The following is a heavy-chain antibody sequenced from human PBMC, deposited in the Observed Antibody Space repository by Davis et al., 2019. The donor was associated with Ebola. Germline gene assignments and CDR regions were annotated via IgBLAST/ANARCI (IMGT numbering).Heavy chain of an antibody. D-gene: IGHD5-12*01. J-gene: IGHJ3*02. CDR3: TTPGGQDSGYDVFDI. CDR1: GYTFTNYY. V-gene: IGHV1-2*06. CDR2: INPNSGGT. Sequence: ASVKVSCKASGYTFTNYYMHWVRQAPGQGLEWMGRINPNSGGTNYAQKFQGRVTMTRDTSISTAYMELSRLRSEDTALYYCTTPGGQDSGYDVFDIWGQGTMVTVSS.